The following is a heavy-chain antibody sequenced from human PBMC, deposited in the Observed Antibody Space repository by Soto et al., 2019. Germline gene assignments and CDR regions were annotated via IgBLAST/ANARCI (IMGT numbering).Heavy chain of an antibody. CDR3: AREEGGGYDHRWFDP. Sequence: SENLSLTCTVSGGSISSGGYYWSWIRQHPGKGLEWIGYIYYSGSTYYNPSLKSRVTISVDTSKNQFSLKLSSVTAADTAVYYCAREEGGGYDHRWFDPWGQGTLVTVSS. CDR1: GGSISSGGYY. J-gene: IGHJ5*02. D-gene: IGHD5-12*01. CDR2: IYYSGST. V-gene: IGHV4-31*03.